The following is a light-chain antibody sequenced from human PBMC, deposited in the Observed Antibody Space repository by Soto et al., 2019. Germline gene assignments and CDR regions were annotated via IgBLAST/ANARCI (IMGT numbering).Light chain of an antibody. J-gene: IGKJ1*01. CDR2: AVS. CDR1: QSISND. Sequence: IKGTQSPSSQSPSIGTRVTIPXXASQSISNDLAWYQQKPGQAPKRLIYAVSSWQSGVPARFSGSGSGTDFTLTISSLQSEDFATYYCQQSYSTPPGTFGQGTKVDIK. CDR3: QQSYSTPPGT. V-gene: IGKV1-39*01.